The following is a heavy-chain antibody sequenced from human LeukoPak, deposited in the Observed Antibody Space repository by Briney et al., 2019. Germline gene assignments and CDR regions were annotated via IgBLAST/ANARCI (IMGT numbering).Heavy chain of an antibody. CDR3: ARGHSSSWSHIDY. CDR2: MKSNNGHT. J-gene: IGHJ4*02. V-gene: IGHV1-8*01. D-gene: IGHD6-13*01. CDR1: GYTFTSFD. Sequence: ASVKVSCKASGYTFTSFDFNWVRQATGQGLEWMGWMKSNNGHTGYAQKFQGRVTMTRDTSISTAYMELSSLRSEDTAVYYCARGHSSSWSHIDYWGQGTLVTVSS.